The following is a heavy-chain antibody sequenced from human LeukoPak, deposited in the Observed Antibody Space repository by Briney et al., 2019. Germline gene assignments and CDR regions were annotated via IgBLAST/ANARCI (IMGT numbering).Heavy chain of an antibody. V-gene: IGHV1-18*01. J-gene: IGHJ5*02. CDR3: ARGVGGSYFGWFDP. CDR1: GYTFTANG. D-gene: IGHD1-26*01. Sequence: ASVKVSCKASGYTFTANGISWVRQAPGQGLEWMGWISANNGNTNYAQKFQGRVTMTTDTSTTTAYMELRSLRSDDTAVYYCARGVGGSYFGWFDPWGQGTLVTVSS. CDR2: ISANNGNT.